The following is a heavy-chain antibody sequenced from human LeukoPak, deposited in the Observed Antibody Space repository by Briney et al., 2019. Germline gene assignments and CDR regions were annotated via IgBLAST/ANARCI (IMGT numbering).Heavy chain of an antibody. Sequence: PSETLSLTCTVSGGSISSSSYYWGWIRQPPGKGLEWIGSIYYSGSTSYNPSLKSRVTISVDTSKNQFSLKLSSVTAADTAVYYCARVGGYSSSWYHDYYYYMDVWGKGTTVTVSS. V-gene: IGHV4-39*07. CDR2: IYYSGST. CDR3: ARVGGYSSSWYHDYYYYMDV. CDR1: GGSISSSSYY. J-gene: IGHJ6*03. D-gene: IGHD6-13*01.